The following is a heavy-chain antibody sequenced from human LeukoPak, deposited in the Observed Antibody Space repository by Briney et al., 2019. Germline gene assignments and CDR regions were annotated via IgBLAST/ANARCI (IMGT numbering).Heavy chain of an antibody. J-gene: IGHJ4*02. CDR3: AARGSYRWYFDY. CDR2: ISGSGGST. CDR1: GFTFSSYA. Sequence: GGSLRLSCAASGFTFSSYATSWVRQAPGKGLEWVSAISGSGGSTCYADSVKGRFTISRDNSKNTLYLQMNSLRAEDTAVYYCAARGSYRWYFDYWGQGTLVTVSS. V-gene: IGHV3-23*01. D-gene: IGHD1-26*01.